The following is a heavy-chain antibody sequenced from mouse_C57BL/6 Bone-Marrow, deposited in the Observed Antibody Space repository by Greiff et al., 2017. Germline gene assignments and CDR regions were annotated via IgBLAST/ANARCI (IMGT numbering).Heavy chain of an antibody. CDR2: IRSKSSNYAT. D-gene: IGHD1-1*01. CDR3: VRDIYYGSSY. J-gene: IGHJ3*01. Sequence: EVQLVESGGGLVQPKGSLKLSCAASGFPFNTYALHLFRQAPGKGLEWVARIRSKSSNYATYYADSVKDRFTISRDDSLSMLYLQMNNLKTEDTAMYYCVRDIYYGSSYWGQGTLVTVSA. CDR1: GFPFNTYA. V-gene: IGHV10-3*01.